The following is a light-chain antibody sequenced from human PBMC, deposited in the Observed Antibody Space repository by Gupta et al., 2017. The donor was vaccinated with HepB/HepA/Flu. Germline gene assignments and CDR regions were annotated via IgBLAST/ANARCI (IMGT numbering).Light chain of an antibody. CDR3: QQDKSYPFT. J-gene: IGKJ4*01. Sequence: DIQMTQSPSSLSASVGDRVTITCRASQDIRNSLAWFQHKPGKAPKCLIYSASTLKSGVPSKFSGSGSGTDFTLSISRLQPEDFATYYCQQDKSYPFTFGGGTKVEIK. V-gene: IGKV1-16*02. CDR1: QDIRNS. CDR2: SAS.